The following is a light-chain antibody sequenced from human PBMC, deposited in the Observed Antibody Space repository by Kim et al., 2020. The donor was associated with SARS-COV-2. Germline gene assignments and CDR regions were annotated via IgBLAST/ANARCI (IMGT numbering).Light chain of an antibody. Sequence: QRVTISCSGSSSNIGSNTVNWYQQLPRTAPKLLIYSNNQRPSGVPDRFSGSKSGTSASLAISGLQSEDEADYYCAAWGDSLNGLYVFGTGTKVTVL. V-gene: IGLV1-44*01. CDR1: SSNIGSNT. CDR3: AAWGDSLNGLYV. J-gene: IGLJ1*01. CDR2: SNN.